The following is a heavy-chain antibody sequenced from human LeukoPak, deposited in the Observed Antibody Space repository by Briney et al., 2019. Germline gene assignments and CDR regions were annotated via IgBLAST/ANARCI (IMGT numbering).Heavy chain of an antibody. CDR3: ARHLHY. J-gene: IGHJ4*02. CDR2: INHSGST. CDR1: GGSFSGYY. Sequence: PSETLSLTCAVYGGSFSGYYWSWIRQPPGKGLEWIGEINHSGSTNYNPSLKSRVTISVDTSKNQFSLKLSSVTAADTAVYYCARHLHYWGQGTLVTVSS. V-gene: IGHV4-34*01.